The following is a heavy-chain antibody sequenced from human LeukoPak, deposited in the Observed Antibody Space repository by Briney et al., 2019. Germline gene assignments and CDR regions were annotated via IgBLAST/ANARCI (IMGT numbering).Heavy chain of an antibody. CDR2: IYSGGST. D-gene: IGHD3-22*01. J-gene: IGHJ4*02. V-gene: IGHV3-53*01. CDR3: AKAPYYYDSSGYYYDY. CDR1: GFTVSSNY. Sequence: AGGSLRLSCAASGFTVSSNYMSWVRQAPGKGLEWVSVIYSGGSTYYADSVKGRFTISRDNSKNTLYLQMNSLRAEDTAVYYCAKAPYYYDSSGYYYDYWGQGTLVTVSS.